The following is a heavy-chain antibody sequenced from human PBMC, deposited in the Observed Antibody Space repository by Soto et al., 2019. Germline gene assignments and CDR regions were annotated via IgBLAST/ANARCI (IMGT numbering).Heavy chain of an antibody. Sequence: QVQLLKSGGGVVQPGRSLRLSCEASGFSLSTNDMHWVRQAPGRGREWVALIWYDGSNKYYADSVKGRFTISRDNSKNTLYLQMNSLRAEDTAVYYCARDALVRGVHPPDYWGQGTLVTVSS. D-gene: IGHD3-10*01. J-gene: IGHJ4*02. CDR1: GFSLSTND. CDR2: IWYDGSNK. CDR3: ARDALVRGVHPPDY. V-gene: IGHV3-33*01.